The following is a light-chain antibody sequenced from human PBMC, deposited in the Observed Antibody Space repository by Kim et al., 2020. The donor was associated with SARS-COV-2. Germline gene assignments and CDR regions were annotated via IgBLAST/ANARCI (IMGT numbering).Light chain of an antibody. CDR2: DHN. J-gene: IGLJ2*01. CDR3: QVWDSSSDHVV. V-gene: IGLV3-21*01. CDR1: NIGRKR. Sequence: APGNAATVTCVGNNIGRKRAHWYPLQPGPAPPLVLFDHNPRPSGIPGRFSGSTSGNTATLTITRVEAGDEATYYCQVWDSSSDHVVFGGGTQLTVL.